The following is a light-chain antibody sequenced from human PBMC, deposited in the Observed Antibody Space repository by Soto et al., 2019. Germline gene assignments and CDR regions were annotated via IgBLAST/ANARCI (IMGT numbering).Light chain of an antibody. CDR3: QQARRFPIT. CDR2: AAS. Sequence: DIQMTQYPSSVSASVGDRVTISCRASQDISNWLAWYQQKPGEAPKFLIYAASNLQSGVPSKFSVSGSGTDFTLTISSLQPEDFAVYYCQQARRFPITFGQGTRLEIK. CDR1: QDISNW. J-gene: IGKJ5*01. V-gene: IGKV1-12*01.